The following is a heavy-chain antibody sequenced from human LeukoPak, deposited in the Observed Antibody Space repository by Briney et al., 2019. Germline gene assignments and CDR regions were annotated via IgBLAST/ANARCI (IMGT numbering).Heavy chain of an antibody. CDR3: ARDPRLEISGMVIDMLDY. Sequence: GGSLRLSCAVSGFTFSPYWMHWVRQAPGRGLVWVSRVNSDGTGTNYADSVQGRFTTSRDNAGNSLFLQMNSLRAEDSGIYYCARDPRLEISGMVIDMLDYWGQGTLVTVSS. V-gene: IGHV3-74*01. D-gene: IGHD3-3*01. CDR2: VNSDGTGT. CDR1: GFTFSPYW. J-gene: IGHJ4*02.